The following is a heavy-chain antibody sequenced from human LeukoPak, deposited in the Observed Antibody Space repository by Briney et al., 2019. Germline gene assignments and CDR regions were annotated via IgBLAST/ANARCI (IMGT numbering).Heavy chain of an antibody. CDR1: GYTFTGYY. J-gene: IGHJ4*02. CDR3: ARVGSSWDPYYFDL. V-gene: IGHV1-2*02. CDR2: INPNSGGT. D-gene: IGHD6-19*01. Sequence: GASVKVSCKASGYTFTGYYMHWVRQAPGQGLEWMGWINPNSGGTNYAQKFQGRVTMTRDTSISTAYMELSRLRSDDTAVYYCARVGSSWDPYYFDLWGQGTLVTVSS.